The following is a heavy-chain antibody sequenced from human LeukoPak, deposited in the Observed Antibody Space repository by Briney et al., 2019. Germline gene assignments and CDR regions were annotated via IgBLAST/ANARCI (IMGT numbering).Heavy chain of an antibody. D-gene: IGHD6-19*01. CDR3: ARRWLVQGWYFDL. J-gene: IGHJ2*01. V-gene: IGHV5-51*01. CDR2: IYPGDSDT. CDR1: GYSFSSYW. Sequence: GESLKISCKGSGYSFSSYWIGWVRQMPGKGLEWMGIIYPGDSDTRYSPSFQGQVTISADKSISTAYLQWSSLKASDTAMYYCARRWLVQGWYFDLWGRGTLVTVSS.